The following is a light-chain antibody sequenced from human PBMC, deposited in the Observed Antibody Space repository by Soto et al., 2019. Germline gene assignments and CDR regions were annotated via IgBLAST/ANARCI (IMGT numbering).Light chain of an antibody. CDR1: QSVYSNY. Sequence: EIVLTQSPGTLSLSPGERATLSCRASQSVYSNYLAWYQQNPGQTPRLLIYGASSRATGIPDRFSGSGSGTDFTLTISRLETEDFAVYYCQQYDTSPFTFGPGTKVDVK. CDR2: GAS. V-gene: IGKV3-20*01. CDR3: QQYDTSPFT. J-gene: IGKJ3*01.